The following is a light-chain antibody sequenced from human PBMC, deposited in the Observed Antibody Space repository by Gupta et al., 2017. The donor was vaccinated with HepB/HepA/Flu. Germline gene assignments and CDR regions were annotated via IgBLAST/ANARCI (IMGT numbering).Light chain of an antibody. CDR1: QSVSSS. V-gene: IGKV3-11*01. J-gene: IGKJ5*01. CDR2: DAS. CDR3: QQRSNWPST. Sequence: EIVLTQSPATLSLSPGERATLSCRASQSVSSSLAWYQQKLGQAPRLLIYDASNRATGIPARFSGSGSGTEFTLTISSREPEDFAVYYCQQRSNWPSTFGQGTRLEIK.